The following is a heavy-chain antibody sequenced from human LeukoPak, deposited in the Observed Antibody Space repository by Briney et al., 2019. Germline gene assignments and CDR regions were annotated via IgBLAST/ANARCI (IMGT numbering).Heavy chain of an antibody. Sequence: GGSLRPSCAASGFTFSSYAMHWVRQAPGKGLEWVAVISYDGSNKYYADSVKGRFTISRDNSKNTLYLQMNSLRAEDTAVYYCAREGIAAAGIYYMDVWGKGTTVTVSS. CDR2: ISYDGSNK. D-gene: IGHD6-13*01. J-gene: IGHJ6*03. CDR1: GFTFSSYA. CDR3: AREGIAAAGIYYMDV. V-gene: IGHV3-30*01.